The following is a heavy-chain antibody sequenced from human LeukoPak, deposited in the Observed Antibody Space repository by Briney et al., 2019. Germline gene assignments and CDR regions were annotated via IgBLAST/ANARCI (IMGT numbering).Heavy chain of an antibody. CDR1: GYSFTSYW. V-gene: IGHV5-51*01. CDR3: ARHSGLAAAANFVY. J-gene: IGHJ4*02. D-gene: IGHD6-13*01. CDR2: TYPGDSDT. Sequence: GESLKISCKGSGYSFTSYWIGWVRQMPGKGLEGMGITYPGDSDTRYSPSFQGQVTISADKSISTANLQWSSLKASDTAMYYCARHSGLAAAANFVYWGQGTLVTVSS.